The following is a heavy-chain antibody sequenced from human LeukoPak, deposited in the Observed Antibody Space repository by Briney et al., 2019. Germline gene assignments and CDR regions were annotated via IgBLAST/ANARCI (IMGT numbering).Heavy chain of an antibody. CDR3: ARCTGDYYDSSGYYFD. CDR2: IYYSGST. V-gene: IGHV4-31*03. D-gene: IGHD3-22*01. J-gene: IGHJ4*02. CDR1: GGSISSGGYY. Sequence: SETLSLTCTVSGGSISSGGYYWSWIRQHPGKGLEWIGYIYYSGSTYYNPSLKSRVTISVDTSKNQFSLKLSSVTAADTAVYYCARCTGDYYDSSGYYFDWGQGTLVTVSS.